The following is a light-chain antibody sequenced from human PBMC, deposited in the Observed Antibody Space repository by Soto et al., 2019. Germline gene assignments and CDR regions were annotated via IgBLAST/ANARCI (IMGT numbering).Light chain of an antibody. V-gene: IGLV1-47*02. J-gene: IGLJ3*02. CDR2: SNV. CDR1: SYNIGSNY. CDR3: AAWDASLSGWV. Sequence: QSVLTQPPSASGTPGQGVIISCSGTSYNIGSNYVYWYRLLPGTAPKLVMFSNVMRPPGVPDRFSGAKSGTSASLAISGLRPEDEADYFCAAWDASLSGWVYGGGTKLTVL.